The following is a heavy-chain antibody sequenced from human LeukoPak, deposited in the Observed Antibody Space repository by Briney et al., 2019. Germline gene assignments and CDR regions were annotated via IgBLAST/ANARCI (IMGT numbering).Heavy chain of an antibody. V-gene: IGHV3-30*18. CDR3: AKGYKDLGEWESRDYYGMDV. Sequence: PGGSLRLSCAASGFTFSSYEMNWVRQAPGKGLEWVAVISYDGSNKYYADSVKGRFTISRDNSKNTLYLQMNSLRAEDTAVYYCAKGYKDLGEWESRDYYGMDVWGQGTTVTVSS. CDR2: ISYDGSNK. J-gene: IGHJ6*02. CDR1: GFTFSSYE. D-gene: IGHD3-10*01.